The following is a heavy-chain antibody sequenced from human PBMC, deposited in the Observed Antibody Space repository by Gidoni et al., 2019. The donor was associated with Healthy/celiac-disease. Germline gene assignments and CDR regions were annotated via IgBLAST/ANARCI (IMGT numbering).Heavy chain of an antibody. D-gene: IGHD5-18*01. V-gene: IGHV3-30*18. Sequence: QVQLVESWGGVVQPGRSMRLSCAASGFTFSSYGMPWGRQAPGKGLEWVAVISYDGSNKYYADSVKGRFTISRDNSKNTLYLQMNSLRAEDTAVYYCAKGLSGYLPYYFDYWGQGTLVTVSS. CDR3: AKGLSGYLPYYFDY. J-gene: IGHJ4*02. CDR2: ISYDGSNK. CDR1: GFTFSSYG.